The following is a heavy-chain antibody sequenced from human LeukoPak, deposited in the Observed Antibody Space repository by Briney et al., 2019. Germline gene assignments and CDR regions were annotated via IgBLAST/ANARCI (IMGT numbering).Heavy chain of an antibody. CDR3: ARGGNYLDY. J-gene: IGHJ4*02. CDR1: GFAVSTNY. Sequence: PGGSLRLSCAASGFAVSTNYMNWVRQAPGKGLEWVPIIYGDGTTYYAGSVKGRFTISRDNSKNTLYLQMNSLRAEDTAVYYCARGGNYLDYWGQGTLVTVSS. V-gene: IGHV3-66*01. D-gene: IGHD2/OR15-2a*01. CDR2: IYGDGTT.